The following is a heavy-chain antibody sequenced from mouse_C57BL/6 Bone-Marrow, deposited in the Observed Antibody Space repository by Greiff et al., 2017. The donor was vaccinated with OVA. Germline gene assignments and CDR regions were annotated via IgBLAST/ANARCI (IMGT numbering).Heavy chain of an antibody. D-gene: IGHD2-5*01. V-gene: IGHV1-81*01. Sequence: QVQLQQSGAELARPGASVKLSCKASGYTFTSYGIRWVKQRPGQGLAWIGELYPRRGTTYYNEKFTGKATLTADKSSSTAYMELRSLTSEDSAGEVCARRQGESNSYYWGQGTSVTVSS. CDR1: GYTFTSYG. CDR3: ARRQGESNSYY. J-gene: IGHJ4*01. CDR2: LYPRRGTT.